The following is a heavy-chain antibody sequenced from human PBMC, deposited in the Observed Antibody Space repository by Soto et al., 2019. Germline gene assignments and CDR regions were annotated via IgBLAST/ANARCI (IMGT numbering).Heavy chain of an antibody. CDR2: ISAHNGNT. J-gene: IGHJ4*02. CDR1: GYTFTSYG. V-gene: IGHV1-18*04. Sequence: GASVKFSCKASGYTFTSYGISWVRQAPGQVLECMVWISAHNGNTKYXXKFQGRVXXTTDTSTSTAXMELRXLRSDDTAVYYCARDPQIFDYWCQGTLVTVSS. CDR3: ARDPQIFDY.